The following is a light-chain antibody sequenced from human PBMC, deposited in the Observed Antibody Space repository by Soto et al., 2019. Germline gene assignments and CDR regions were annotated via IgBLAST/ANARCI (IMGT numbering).Light chain of an antibody. Sequence: DIQLTQSPSFLSASVGDRVTITCRASQGISSYLAWYQQKPGKAPKLLIYAASTLQSGVPSRFSGSGSGTEFTLTISRLQPEDFETYYCQQLNSYPLTFGAGPKVHI. CDR2: AAS. J-gene: IGKJ4*01. CDR1: QGISSY. CDR3: QQLNSYPLT. V-gene: IGKV1-9*01.